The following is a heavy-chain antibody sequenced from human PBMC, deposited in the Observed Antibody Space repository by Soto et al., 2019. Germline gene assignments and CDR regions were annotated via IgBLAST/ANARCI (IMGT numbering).Heavy chain of an antibody. D-gene: IGHD3-3*01. CDR1: GGSISSSSYY. CDR2: IYYSGST. CDR3: AREPYYDFWSGYYWGDTRDYGMDV. Sequence: PSETLSLTCTVSGGSISSSSYYWGWIRQPPGKGLEWIGSIYYSGSTYYNPSLKSRVTISVDTSKNQFSLKLSSVTAADTAVYYCAREPYYDFWSGYYWGDTRDYGMDVWGQGTTVTVSS. J-gene: IGHJ6*02. V-gene: IGHV4-39*01.